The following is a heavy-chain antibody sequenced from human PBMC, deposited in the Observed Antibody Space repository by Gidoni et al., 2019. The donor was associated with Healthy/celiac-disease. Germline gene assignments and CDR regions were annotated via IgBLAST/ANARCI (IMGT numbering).Heavy chain of an antibody. Sequence: QLQQWGAGLLKPSETLSLTCAVYGGSFSGYYWSWIRQPPGKGLEWIGEINHSGSTNYNPSLKSRVTISVDTSKNQFSLKLSSVTAADTAVYYCARGYSIDYWGQGTLVTVSS. CDR2: INHSGST. CDR3: ARGYSIDY. D-gene: IGHD6-13*01. V-gene: IGHV4-34*01. CDR1: GGSFSGYY. J-gene: IGHJ4*02.